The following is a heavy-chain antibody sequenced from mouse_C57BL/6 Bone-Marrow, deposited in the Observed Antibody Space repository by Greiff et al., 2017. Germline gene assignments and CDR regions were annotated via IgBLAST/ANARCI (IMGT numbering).Heavy chain of an antibody. CDR3: ARPLYYYGSSSFDY. V-gene: IGHV5-17*01. D-gene: IGHD1-1*01. Sequence: DVKLVESGGGLVKPGGSLKLSCAASGFTFSDYGMHWVRQAPEKGLEWVAYISSGSSTIYYADTVKGRFTISRDNAKNTLFLQMTSLRSEDTAMYYCARPLYYYGSSSFDYWGQGTTLTVSS. CDR2: ISSGSSTI. J-gene: IGHJ2*01. CDR1: GFTFSDYG.